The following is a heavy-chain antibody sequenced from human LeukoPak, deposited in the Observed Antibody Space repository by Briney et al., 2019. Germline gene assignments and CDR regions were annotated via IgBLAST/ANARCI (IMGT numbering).Heavy chain of an antibody. V-gene: IGHV4-34*01. D-gene: IGHD5/OR15-5a*01. CDR3: ATLVSTRYYFDY. J-gene: IGHJ4*02. CDR1: GGSFSSYF. CDR2: INYTGTT. Sequence: SETLSLTCTVYGGSFSSYFWSWIRQSPGKGLEWIGEINYTGTTNSNPSLGSRVTISIDTSKNQFSLRLTSVTAADTAVYFCATLVSTRYYFDYWGQGTLVTVSS.